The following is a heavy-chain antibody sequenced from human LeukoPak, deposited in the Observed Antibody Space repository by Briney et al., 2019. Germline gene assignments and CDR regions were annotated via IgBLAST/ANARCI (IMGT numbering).Heavy chain of an antibody. Sequence: ASVTVSCKASGYTFDGFYLNWVRQAPGQGLEWMGWINPESGGTTYAQKFQGRVTMTRGTSISTAYMELSSLRSDDTAVYYCAHGSYPLDAFDFWGQGTMVTVSS. V-gene: IGHV1-2*02. CDR3: AHGSYPLDAFDF. D-gene: IGHD1-26*01. CDR1: GYTFDGFY. J-gene: IGHJ3*01. CDR2: INPESGGT.